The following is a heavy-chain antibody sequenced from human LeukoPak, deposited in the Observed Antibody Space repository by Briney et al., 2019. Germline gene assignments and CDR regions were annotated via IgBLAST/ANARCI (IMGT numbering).Heavy chain of an antibody. D-gene: IGHD6-19*01. V-gene: IGHV3-9*01. CDR3: AKDFYRAVAGSIGF. CDR2: ISWNSGGI. J-gene: IGHJ4*02. Sequence: GGCLRLSCAASGFTFDDYAMHWVRQAPGKGLEWVSGISWNSGGIGYADSVKGRFTISRDNAKKSLYLQMNSLRAEDTALYYCAKDFYRAVAGSIGFWGQGILVTVSS. CDR1: GFTFDDYA.